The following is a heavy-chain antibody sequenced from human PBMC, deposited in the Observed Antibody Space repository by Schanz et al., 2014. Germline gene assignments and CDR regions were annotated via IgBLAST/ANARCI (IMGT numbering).Heavy chain of an antibody. CDR2: INPSSGTT. D-gene: IGHD6-13*01. J-gene: IGHJ4*02. Sequence: QVQLVQSGAEVMKPGASVKVSCKASGYTFTSYDINWVRQAPGQGLEWMGKINPSSGTTRIAQNFQGRLTVTRDTSTSTVNMELSSLRSEDTAVYYCARDGEAAAGCDYWGQGTLVTVSS. V-gene: IGHV1-46*03. CDR1: GYTFTSYD. CDR3: ARDGEAAAGCDY.